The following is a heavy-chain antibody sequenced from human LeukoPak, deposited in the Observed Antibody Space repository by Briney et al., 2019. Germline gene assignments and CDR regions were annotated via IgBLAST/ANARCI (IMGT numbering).Heavy chain of an antibody. CDR3: ARLDYGTLYP. D-gene: IGHD3-16*01. CDR1: GGSISSSSYY. Sequence: SETLSLTCTVSGGSISSSSYYWGWIRQPPGKGLEWIGRIYYSGSTYYNPSLKSRVTISVDTSKNQFSLKLSSVTAADTAVYYCARLDYGTLYPWGQGTLVTVSS. CDR2: IYYSGST. J-gene: IGHJ5*02. V-gene: IGHV4-39*01.